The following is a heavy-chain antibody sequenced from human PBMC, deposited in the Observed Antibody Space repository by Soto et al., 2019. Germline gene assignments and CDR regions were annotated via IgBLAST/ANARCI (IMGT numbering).Heavy chain of an antibody. D-gene: IGHD6-19*01. V-gene: IGHV4-59*01. Sequence: PSETLSLTCTVSGGSISSYYWSWIRQPPGKGLEWIGYIYYSGSTNYNPSLKSRVTISVDTSKNQFSLKLSSVTAADTAVYYCGRGYIGWSRAGPECFDYGGQETRFPFPS. J-gene: IGHJ4*02. CDR3: GRGYIGWSRAGPECFDY. CDR2: IYYSGST. CDR1: GGSISSYY.